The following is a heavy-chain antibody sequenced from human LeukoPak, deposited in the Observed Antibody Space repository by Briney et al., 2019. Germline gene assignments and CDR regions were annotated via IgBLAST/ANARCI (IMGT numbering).Heavy chain of an antibody. V-gene: IGHV4-59*01. CDR2: IYYSGST. CDR3: ARGSTYYYGSGSWYWFDP. D-gene: IGHD3-10*01. J-gene: IGHJ5*02. CDR1: GGSFSGYY. Sequence: SETLSLTCAVYGGSFSGYYWSWIRQPPGKGLEWIGYIYYSGSTNYNPSLKSRVTISVDTSKNQFSLKLSSVTAADTAVYYCARGSTYYYGSGSWYWFDPWGQGTLVTVSS.